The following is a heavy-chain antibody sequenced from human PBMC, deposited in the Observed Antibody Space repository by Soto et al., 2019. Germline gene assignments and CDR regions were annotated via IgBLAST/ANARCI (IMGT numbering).Heavy chain of an antibody. J-gene: IGHJ4*02. V-gene: IGHV1-69*13. D-gene: IGHD3-22*01. CDR2: IIPIFGTA. Sequence: GASVKVSCKASGCTFSSYAISWVRQAPGQGLEWMGGIIPIFGTANYAQKFQGRVTITADESTSTAYMELSSLRSEDTAVYYCARDSDSSGYYPSPDYWGQGTLVTVSS. CDR1: GCTFSSYA. CDR3: ARDSDSSGYYPSPDY.